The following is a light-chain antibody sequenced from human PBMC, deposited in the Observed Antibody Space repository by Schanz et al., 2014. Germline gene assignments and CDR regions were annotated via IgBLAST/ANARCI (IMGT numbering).Light chain of an antibody. CDR2: NTN. J-gene: IGLJ1*01. V-gene: IGLV1-44*01. CDR1: SSNIGSKV. Sequence: QSVLTQPPSASGTPGQRVTISCSGSSSNIGSKVVNWYQQLPGMAPKLLIYNTNQRPSGVPDRFSGSKSGTSASLAITGLQAEDEADYYCQSYDSGLNDLYVFGTGTKLTVL. CDR3: QSYDSGLNDLYV.